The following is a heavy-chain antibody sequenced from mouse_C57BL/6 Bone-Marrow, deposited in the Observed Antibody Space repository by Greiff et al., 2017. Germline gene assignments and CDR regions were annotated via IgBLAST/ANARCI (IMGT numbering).Heavy chain of an antibody. D-gene: IGHD2-3*01. CDR2: IDPEIGDT. CDR1: GFNIKDDY. CDR3: SSFDGNSFDF. V-gene: IGHV14-4*01. J-gene: IGHJ2*01. Sequence: VQLKESGAELVRPGASVKLSCTASGFNIKDDYIRWVKQRPEQGLEWIGWIDPEIGDTEYASKFQGKATRTSDTSSNTAYLQLRSLTSEDTAVYYCSSFDGNSFDFWGQGTPLTVAS.